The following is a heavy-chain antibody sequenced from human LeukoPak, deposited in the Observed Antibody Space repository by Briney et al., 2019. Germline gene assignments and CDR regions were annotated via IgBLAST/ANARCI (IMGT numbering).Heavy chain of an antibody. V-gene: IGHV3-53*01. J-gene: IGHJ4*02. CDR3: VASTYSQRNYFDV. CDR2: IYHGEST. Sequence: PGGSLRLSCAASGSIVSNIYMSWVRQAPGKGLEWISVIYHGESTYYADSVKGRFTISRDNSKNMLFLQMNSLRAEDTAVYYCVASTYSQRNYFDVWGQGTLVTVSS. D-gene: IGHD6-19*01. CDR1: GSIVSNIY.